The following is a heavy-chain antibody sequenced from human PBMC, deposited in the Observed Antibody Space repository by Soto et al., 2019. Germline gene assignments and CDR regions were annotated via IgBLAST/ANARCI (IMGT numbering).Heavy chain of an antibody. CDR1: GYTFTSFG. J-gene: IGHJ3*02. CDR2: VSAYNGNT. CDR3: ARDHRGGTDAFDI. V-gene: IGHV1-18*01. Sequence: QVQLVQSGAEVKKPGASVKVSCKASGYTFTSFGISWVRQAPGQGLEWMGWVSAYNGNTNYAENLQGRVTMTTDTSTSTAYMELRSLSSDDTAVYYCARDHRGGTDAFDIWGQGTMVTVSS. D-gene: IGHD2-15*01.